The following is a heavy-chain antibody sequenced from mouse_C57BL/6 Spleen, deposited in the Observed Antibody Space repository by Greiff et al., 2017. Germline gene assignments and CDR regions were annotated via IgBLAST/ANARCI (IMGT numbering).Heavy chain of an antibody. Sequence: VQLQQSVAELVMPGASVKLSCTASGFNFNNNYMHWVKQRPEQGLEWIGRIDPANGNTKYAPKFQGKATITADTSSNTAYLQLSSLTSEDTAYYCCTRWDNNGSSIDYWGQGTTLTVSS. D-gene: IGHD1-1*01. CDR2: IDPANGNT. J-gene: IGHJ2*01. V-gene: IGHV14-3*01. CDR3: TRWDNNGSSIDY. CDR1: GFNFNNNY.